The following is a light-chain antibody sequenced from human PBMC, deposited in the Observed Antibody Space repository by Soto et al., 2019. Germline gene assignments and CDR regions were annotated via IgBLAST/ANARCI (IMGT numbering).Light chain of an antibody. Sequence: QSALTQPACVSGSPGQSTTISCTGTSSDVGGYNYVSWYQQHPGKAPKLMIYEVSNRPSGVSNRFSGSKSGNTASLTISGLQAEDEADYYCSSYTSSSTLCVFGTGTKV. J-gene: IGLJ1*01. CDR1: SSDVGGYNY. CDR2: EVS. V-gene: IGLV2-14*01. CDR3: SSYTSSSTLCV.